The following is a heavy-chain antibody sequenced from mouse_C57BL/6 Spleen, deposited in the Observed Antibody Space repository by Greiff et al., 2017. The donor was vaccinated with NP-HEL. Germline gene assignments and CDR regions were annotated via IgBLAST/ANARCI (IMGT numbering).Heavy chain of an antibody. D-gene: IGHD1-1*01. CDR2: IYPGDGDT. V-gene: IGHV1-80*01. CDR1: GYAFSSYW. CDR3: ARLHGDYRYFDV. J-gene: IGHJ1*03. Sequence: VQLQQSGAELVKPGASVEISCKASGYAFSSYWMNWVKQRPGKGLEWIGQIYPGDGDTNYNGKFKGKATLTVDKPSSTAYMQLSSLTSEDSAVYFCARLHGDYRYFDVWGTGTTVTVSS.